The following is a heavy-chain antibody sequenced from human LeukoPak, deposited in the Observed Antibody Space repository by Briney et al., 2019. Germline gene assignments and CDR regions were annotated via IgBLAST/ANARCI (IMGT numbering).Heavy chain of an antibody. D-gene: IGHD3-10*01. Sequence: GGSLRLSCAASGFIVSSNYMSWVRQAPGKGLEWVSIIYSGGSTYYADSVKGRFTISRDNSKNTLYLQMNSLRAEDTAVYYCARESHVRAMVRGDLNWFDPWGQGTLVTVSS. V-gene: IGHV3-53*01. J-gene: IGHJ5*02. CDR1: GFIVSSNY. CDR2: IYSGGST. CDR3: ARESHVRAMVRGDLNWFDP.